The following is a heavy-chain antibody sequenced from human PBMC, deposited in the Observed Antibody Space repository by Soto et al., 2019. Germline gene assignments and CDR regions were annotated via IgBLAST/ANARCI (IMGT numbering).Heavy chain of an antibody. CDR2: ISYDGTNK. J-gene: IGHJ4*02. Sequence: QVQLVESGGGVVQPGRSLRLSCAASGFSFSISPMHWVRQAPGTGPELVALISYDGTNKFYADSVKGRFTISRDNSKSTLYLRVESLRPEDAAVYYCARDPKTSGGQNWAFNYFDSWGQGTLVTVSS. V-gene: IGHV3-30-3*01. D-gene: IGHD7-27*01. CDR3: ARDPKTSGGQNWAFNYFDS. CDR1: GFSFSISP.